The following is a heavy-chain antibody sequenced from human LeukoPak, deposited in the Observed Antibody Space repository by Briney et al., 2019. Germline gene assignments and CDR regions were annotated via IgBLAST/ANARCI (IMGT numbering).Heavy chain of an antibody. Sequence: SETLSLTCAVYGGSFSGYYWTWIRHPPGKGLEWIGEITHSGSTNYNPSLKSRVTISTDTSNHHFSLRLSSVTAADMAVYYCARGPPQTYYEGNGYYYFDYWGQGTLVTVSS. CDR2: ITHSGST. CDR1: GGSFSGYY. V-gene: IGHV4-34*01. CDR3: ARGPPQTYYEGNGYYYFDY. J-gene: IGHJ4*02. D-gene: IGHD3-22*01.